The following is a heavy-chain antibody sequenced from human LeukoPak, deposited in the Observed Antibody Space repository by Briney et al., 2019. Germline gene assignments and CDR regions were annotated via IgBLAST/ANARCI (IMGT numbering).Heavy chain of an antibody. Sequence: GSLRLSCAASEFSVGSNYMTWVRQAPGKGLEWIGEIYHSGGTNYNPSLKSRITISVDKSQNQFSLKVNSLTAADTAVYYCATNGYYCMDVWGKGTTVTVSS. CDR3: ATNGYYCMDV. V-gene: IGHV4-4*02. CDR1: EFSVGSNY. CDR2: IYHSGGT. J-gene: IGHJ6*03. D-gene: IGHD2-8*01.